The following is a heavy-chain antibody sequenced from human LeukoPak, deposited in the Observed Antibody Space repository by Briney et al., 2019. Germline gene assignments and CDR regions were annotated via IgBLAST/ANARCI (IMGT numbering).Heavy chain of an antibody. J-gene: IGHJ4*02. CDR3: ARVVLGIAAAEDY. V-gene: IGHV3-30-3*01. Sequence: PGGSLRLSCAASGFTFSSYAMHWVRQAPGKGLEWVAVISYDGSNKYYADSVKGRFTISRDNSKNTLYLQMNSLRAEDTAVYYCARVVLGIAAAEDYWGQGTLVTVSS. CDR2: ISYDGSNK. CDR1: GFTFSSYA. D-gene: IGHD6-13*01.